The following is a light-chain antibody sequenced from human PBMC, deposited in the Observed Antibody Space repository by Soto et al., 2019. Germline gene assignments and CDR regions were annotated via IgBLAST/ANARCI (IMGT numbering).Light chain of an antibody. J-gene: IGKJ5*01. Sequence: EIVMTQSPLSLSAAPGQPASISCKSSQSLLHITGETFLFWYLQKPGQSPQLLIYEVSTRVSGVPDRFSGSGSGTDFTLEISRVETDDVGIYYCMQSTQLPPTFGQGTRLEIK. CDR2: EVS. CDR3: MQSTQLPPT. V-gene: IGKV2D-29*02. CDR1: QSLLHITGETF.